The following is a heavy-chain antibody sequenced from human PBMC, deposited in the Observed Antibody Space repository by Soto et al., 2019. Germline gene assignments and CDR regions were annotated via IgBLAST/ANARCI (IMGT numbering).Heavy chain of an antibody. D-gene: IGHD4-17*01. V-gene: IGHV3-11*01. Sequence: GGSLGLSCAASGFTFSDYYIHWLRRAPGKGLEWISYISGNGEVIQYAASARGRFTISRDNAENSVYLEMESLRDEDTALYYCARDVDADFRTDFDYWGRGTLVTVSS. CDR3: ARDVDADFRTDFDY. CDR1: GFTFSDYY. CDR2: ISGNGEVI. J-gene: IGHJ4*02.